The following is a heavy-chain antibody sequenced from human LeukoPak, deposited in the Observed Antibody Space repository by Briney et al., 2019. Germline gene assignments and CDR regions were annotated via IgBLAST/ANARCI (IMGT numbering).Heavy chain of an antibody. CDR2: IIPIFGTA. Sequence: ASVKVSCKASGGTFSSYAISWVRQAPGQGLEWMGGIIPIFGTANYAQKFQGRVTITADESTSTAYMELSSLRSEDTAVYYCARELREHGVFDIWGQGIMVTVSS. J-gene: IGHJ3*02. CDR1: GGTFSSYA. CDR3: ARELREHGVFDI. V-gene: IGHV1-69*13. D-gene: IGHD1-26*01.